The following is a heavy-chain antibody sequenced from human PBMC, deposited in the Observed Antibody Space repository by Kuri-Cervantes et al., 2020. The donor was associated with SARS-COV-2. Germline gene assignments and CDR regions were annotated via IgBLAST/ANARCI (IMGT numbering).Heavy chain of an antibody. V-gene: IGHV1-69*06. CDR1: GGTFSSYA. J-gene: IGHJ6*02. CDR2: IIPIFGTA. D-gene: IGHD2-21*02. CDR3: ARSYCGGDCYTPYYGMDV. Sequence: SVKVSCKASGGTFSSYAISWVRQAPGQGLEWMGGIIPIFGTANYAQKFQGRVTITADKSTSTAYMELSSLRSEDTAVYYCARSYCGGDCYTPYYGMDVWGQGTTVIVSS.